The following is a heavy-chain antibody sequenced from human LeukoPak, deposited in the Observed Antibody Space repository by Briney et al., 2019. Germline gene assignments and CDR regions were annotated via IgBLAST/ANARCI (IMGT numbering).Heavy chain of an antibody. CDR3: ARVDGSPDS. CDR2: MNTKSGDT. CDR1: GYTFTRYD. D-gene: IGHD2-15*01. J-gene: IGHJ4*02. Sequence: ASVKVSCKASGYTFTRYDINWVSQATGQGLEWMGWMNTKSGDTGQAQKYQGRVTITRDTSSSTVYIERSSLRSEDTAVYFCARVDGSPDSWGQGTLVTVSS. V-gene: IGHV1-8*03.